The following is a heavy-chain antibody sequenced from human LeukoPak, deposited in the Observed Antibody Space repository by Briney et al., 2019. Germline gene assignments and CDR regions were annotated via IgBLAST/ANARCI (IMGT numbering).Heavy chain of an antibody. CDR3: ARDGSGGSYTFDY. D-gene: IGHD2-15*01. CDR2: IIPIFGTA. V-gene: IGHV1-69*13. J-gene: IGHJ4*02. CDR1: GGTFSSYA. Sequence: SVKVSCKASGGTFSSYAISWVRQAPGQGLEWMGGIIPIFGTANYAQKFQGRVTITADESTSTAYMELSGLRSEDTAVYYCARDGSGGSYTFDYWGQGTLVAVSS.